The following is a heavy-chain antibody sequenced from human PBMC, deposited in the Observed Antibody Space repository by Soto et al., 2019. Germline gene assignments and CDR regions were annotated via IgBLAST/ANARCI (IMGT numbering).Heavy chain of an antibody. Sequence: SVKVSCKASGGTFSSYAISWVRQAPGQGLEWMGGIIPIFGTANYAQKFQGRVTITADESTSTAYMELSSLRSEDTAVYYCARDGLHIMVRGVLSGDYYYGMDVWGQGTTVTVSS. CDR1: GGTFSSYA. D-gene: IGHD3-10*01. CDR3: ARDGLHIMVRGVLSGDYYYGMDV. J-gene: IGHJ6*02. V-gene: IGHV1-69*13. CDR2: IIPIFGTA.